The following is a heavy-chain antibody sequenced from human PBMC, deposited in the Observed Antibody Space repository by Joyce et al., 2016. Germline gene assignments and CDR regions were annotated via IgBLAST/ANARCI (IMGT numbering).Heavy chain of an antibody. Sequence: EVQLVQSGAEVKKPGESLKISCTGSGYTFTKFWIGWVRQRPGQGLEWMVVFFPGNSDARYSPSFQGQVTFSADKSGSTAYLQWNRLRASDTAIYYCAGQTAMGWFFDLWGRGTLVTVSS. J-gene: IGHJ2*01. V-gene: IGHV5-51*01. CDR2: FFPGNSDA. CDR1: GYTFTKFW. D-gene: IGHD2-21*02. CDR3: AGQTAMGWFFDL.